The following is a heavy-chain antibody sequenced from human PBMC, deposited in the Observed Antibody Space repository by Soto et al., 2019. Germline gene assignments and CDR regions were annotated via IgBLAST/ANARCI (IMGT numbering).Heavy chain of an antibody. D-gene: IGHD1-1*01. Sequence: QVQLQESGPGLVKPSGTLSLTCAVSGGSISSSNWWTWVRQPPGKGLEWIGETYHSGSTNYNPSLKSRVTKSVDKSKNHFPLKVGCVTRADTAGYYCGRGGGGEVQVESWFDPWGQGTLVTVSS. CDR1: GGSISSSNW. CDR3: GRGGGGEVQVESWFDP. J-gene: IGHJ5*02. CDR2: TYHSGST. V-gene: IGHV4-4*02.